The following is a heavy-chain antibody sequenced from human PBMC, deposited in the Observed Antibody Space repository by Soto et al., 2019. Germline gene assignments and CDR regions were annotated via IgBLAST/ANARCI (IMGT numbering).Heavy chain of an antibody. V-gene: IGHV4-59*08. CDR1: GGSISSYY. D-gene: IGHD3-9*01. Sequence: SETLSLTCTVSGGSISSYYWSWIRQPPGKGLEWIGYIYYSGSTNYNPSLKSRVTISVDTSKNQFSLKLSSVTAADTAVYYCARTYYDILTGPHYYYYMDVWGKGTTVT. CDR3: ARTYYDILTGPHYYYYMDV. CDR2: IYYSGST. J-gene: IGHJ6*03.